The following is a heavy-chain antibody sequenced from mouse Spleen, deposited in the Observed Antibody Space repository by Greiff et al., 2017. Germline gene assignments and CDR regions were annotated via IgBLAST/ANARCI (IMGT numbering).Heavy chain of an antibody. CDR3: ARSGLRYYFDY. V-gene: IGHV1S56*01. J-gene: IGHJ2*01. CDR2: IYPGNVNT. Sequence: QVQLKQSGPELVKPGASVRISCKASGYTFTSYYIHWVKQRPGQGLEWIGWIYPGNVNTKYNEKFKGKATLTADKSSSTAYMQLSSLTSEDSAVYFCARSGLRYYFDYWGQGTTLTVSS. D-gene: IGHD3-1*01. CDR1: GYTFTSYY.